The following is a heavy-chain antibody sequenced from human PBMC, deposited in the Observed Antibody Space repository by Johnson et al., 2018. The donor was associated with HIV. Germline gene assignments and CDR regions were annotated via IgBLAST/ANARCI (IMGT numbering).Heavy chain of an antibody. Sequence: QVQLVESGGGVVQPGLSLRLSCAASRFAFKTYAMHWVRQTPGKGLEWLAVISSDGSKTYYADSVKGRFIISRDNSKNTLLLQMNSLRVDDTAMYYCARGHHDSGYPLEAFDIWGQGTMVSVSS. D-gene: IGHD3-22*01. CDR3: ARGHHDSGYPLEAFDI. J-gene: IGHJ3*02. CDR1: RFAFKTYA. CDR2: ISSDGSKT. V-gene: IGHV3-30*14.